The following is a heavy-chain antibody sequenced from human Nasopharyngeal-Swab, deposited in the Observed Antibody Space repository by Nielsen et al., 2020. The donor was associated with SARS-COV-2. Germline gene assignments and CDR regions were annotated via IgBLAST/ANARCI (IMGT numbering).Heavy chain of an antibody. D-gene: IGHD6-13*01. V-gene: IGHV1-3*01. J-gene: IGHJ6*02. CDR3: ARDPGAAAGLHYYYYYGMDV. CDR2: INAGNGNT. Sequence: WVRQAPGQRLEWMGWINAGNGNTKYSQKFQGRVTITRDTSASTAYMELSSLRSEDTAVYYCARDPGAAAGLHYYYYYGMDVWGQGTTVTSP.